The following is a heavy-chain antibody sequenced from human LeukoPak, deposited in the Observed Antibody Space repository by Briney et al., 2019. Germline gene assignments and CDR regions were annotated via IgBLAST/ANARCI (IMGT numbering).Heavy chain of an antibody. V-gene: IGHV4-34*01. CDR3: ASSHSATWYDD. J-gene: IGHJ4*02. D-gene: IGHD6-13*01. CDR1: GGSFSGYY. CDR2: FYFGGSN. Sequence: SETLSLTCAVYGGSFSGYYWSWIRQPPGKGLEWIGSFYFGGSNYYSPSLRSRVIISLGTSKNQFSLTLNFVTAADTAMYYCASSHSATWYDDWGQGALVTVSS.